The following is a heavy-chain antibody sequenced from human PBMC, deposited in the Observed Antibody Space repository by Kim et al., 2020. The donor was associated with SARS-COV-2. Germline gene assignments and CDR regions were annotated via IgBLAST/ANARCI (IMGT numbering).Heavy chain of an antibody. J-gene: IGHJ4*02. D-gene: IGHD3-10*01. Sequence: SETLSLTCTVSGGSISSSSYYWGWIRQPPGKGLEWIGSIYYSGITYYNPSLKSRVTISVDTSKNQFSLKLSSVTAADTAVYYCASQLSGSGSVWGQGTLVTVSS. CDR1: GGSISSSSYY. CDR3: ASQLSGSGSV. V-gene: IGHV4-39*01. CDR2: IYYSGIT.